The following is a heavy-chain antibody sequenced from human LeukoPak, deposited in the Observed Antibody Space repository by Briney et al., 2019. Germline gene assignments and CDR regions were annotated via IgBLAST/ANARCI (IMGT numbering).Heavy chain of an antibody. CDR2: IYSGGST. Sequence: GGSLRLSCVGSGFIFSDYHMSWVRQAPGKGLEWVSVIYSGGSTYYADSVKGRFTISRDNSKNTLYLQMNSLRAEDTAVYYCARDESFYGSGRYYWGQGTLATVSS. J-gene: IGHJ4*02. CDR3: ARDESFYGSGRYY. CDR1: GFIFSDYH. V-gene: IGHV3-53*01. D-gene: IGHD3-10*01.